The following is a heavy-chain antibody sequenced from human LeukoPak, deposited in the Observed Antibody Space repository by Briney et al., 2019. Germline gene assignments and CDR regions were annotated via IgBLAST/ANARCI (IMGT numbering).Heavy chain of an antibody. J-gene: IGHJ5*02. CDR3: ARVGPPYIAAAGWFDP. CDR2: IYYSGST. Sequence: PSETLSLTCTVSGGSISSSSYYWGWIRQPPGKGLEWIGSIYYSGSTYYNPSLKSRVTISVDTSKNQFSLKLSSVTAADTAVYYCARVGPPYIAAAGWFDPWGQGTLVTVSS. D-gene: IGHD6-13*01. V-gene: IGHV4-39*07. CDR1: GGSISSSSYY.